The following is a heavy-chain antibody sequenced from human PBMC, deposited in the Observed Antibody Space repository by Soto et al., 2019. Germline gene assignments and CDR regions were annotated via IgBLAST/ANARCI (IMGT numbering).Heavy chain of an antibody. V-gene: IGHV3-23*01. CDR2: ISDSGDKT. Sequence: GGSLRLSCAASGFTLSSYAMSWVRQAPGKGLEWVSAISDSGDKTYYADSVKGRFTVSRDNSKNTLYLQMNSLRAEDTAVYFCAKDPNDYDSSAYYVDYWGRGTLVTVSS. CDR3: AKDPNDYDSSAYYVDY. J-gene: IGHJ4*02. D-gene: IGHD3-22*01. CDR1: GFTLSSYA.